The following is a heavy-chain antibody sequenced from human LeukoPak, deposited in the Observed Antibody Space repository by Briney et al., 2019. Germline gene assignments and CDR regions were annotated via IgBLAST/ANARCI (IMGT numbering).Heavy chain of an antibody. Sequence: PSETLSLTCTVSGGSISGYYWSWIRRPPGKGLEWIGYIDDSGNTNYSPSLKSQVTISVDKPKNQFSLKLSSVTAADTAVYYCARDHHILQMVSAIPDAFDIWGQGTMVTVFS. V-gene: IGHV4-59*08. CDR2: IDDSGNT. D-gene: IGHD2-8*01. CDR1: GGSISGYY. J-gene: IGHJ3*02. CDR3: ARDHHILQMVSAIPDAFDI.